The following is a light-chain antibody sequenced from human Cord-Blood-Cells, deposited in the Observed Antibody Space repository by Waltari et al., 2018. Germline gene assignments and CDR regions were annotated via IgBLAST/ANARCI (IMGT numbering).Light chain of an antibody. CDR3: QQYNNWPPYT. J-gene: IGKJ2*01. CDR2: GAS. Sequence: EIVMTQSPATLSVSPGERATLSCRASPSVSSNLAWYQQKPGQAPRLLIYGASTRATGIPARFSGSGSGTEFTLTISSLQSEDFAVYYCQQYNNWPPYTFGHGTKLEIK. CDR1: PSVSSN. V-gene: IGKV3-15*01.